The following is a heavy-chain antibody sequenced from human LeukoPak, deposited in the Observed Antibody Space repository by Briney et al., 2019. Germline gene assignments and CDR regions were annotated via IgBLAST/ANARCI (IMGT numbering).Heavy chain of an antibody. Sequence: SETLSLTCAVSGYPMNSGYYWGLIRQPPGEGLEWIASIYHGGRSYYNPSLKSRVTISVDTSKNQFSLKMSSVIAADTAVYYCARILGYCTSTNCHDAFDIWGQGTMVTVSS. CDR2: IYHGGRS. D-gene: IGHD2-2*01. V-gene: IGHV4-38-2*01. CDR1: GYPMNSGYY. CDR3: ARILGYCTSTNCHDAFDI. J-gene: IGHJ3*02.